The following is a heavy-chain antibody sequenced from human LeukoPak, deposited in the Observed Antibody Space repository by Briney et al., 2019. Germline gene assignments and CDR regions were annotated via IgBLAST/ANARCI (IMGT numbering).Heavy chain of an antibody. D-gene: IGHD1-1*01. CDR3: ASSLAMTPWDY. V-gene: IGHV3-21*01. CDR2: ISSSSSYI. CDR1: GFTFSSYS. Sequence: GGSLRLSCAASGFTFSSYSMNWVRQAPGKGLEWVSSISSSSSYIYYADSVKGRFTISRDNAKNSLYLQMNSLRAEDTAVYYCASSLAMTPWDYWGQGTLVTVSS. J-gene: IGHJ4*02.